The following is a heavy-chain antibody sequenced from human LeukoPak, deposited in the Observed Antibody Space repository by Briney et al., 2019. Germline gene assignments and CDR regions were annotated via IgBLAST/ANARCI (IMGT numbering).Heavy chain of an antibody. V-gene: IGHV4-59*08. Sequence: SETLSITCTVSGGSISTFYWGWIRQPPGKGLEWIGYIYNTGYTDYNASLKSRVTISIDTTNNQFSLKLTSVTAADTAVYFCARHEWGGSSNFDYWGRGTLVTVSS. D-gene: IGHD1-26*01. CDR3: ARHEWGGSSNFDY. J-gene: IGHJ4*02. CDR1: GGSISTFY. CDR2: IYNTGYT.